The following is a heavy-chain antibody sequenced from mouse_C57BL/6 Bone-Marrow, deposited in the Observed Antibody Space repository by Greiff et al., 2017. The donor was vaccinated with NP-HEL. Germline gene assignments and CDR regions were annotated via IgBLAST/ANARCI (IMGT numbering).Heavy chain of an antibody. CDR1: GYAFTNYL. V-gene: IGHV1-54*01. J-gene: IGHJ3*01. Sequence: QVQLQQSGAELVRPGTSVKVSCKASGYAFTNYLIEWVKQRPGQGLEWIGVINPGSGGTNYNEKFKGKATLTADTSSSTAYMQLSSLTSEDSAVYFCARSFITTVNRFAYWGQGTLVTVSA. D-gene: IGHD1-1*01. CDR3: ARSFITTVNRFAY. CDR2: INPGSGGT.